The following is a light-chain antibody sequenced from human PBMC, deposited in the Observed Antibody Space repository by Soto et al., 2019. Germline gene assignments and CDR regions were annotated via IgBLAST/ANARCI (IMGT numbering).Light chain of an antibody. CDR3: QHYGKLMWT. J-gene: IGKJ1*01. Sequence: EIVLTQSPGTLSLSPGERATLSCRASQSVSSSSLSWYQQKHGQAPRLLIDNTYSRATAIPDGFSGSGSGTDFTLTIISLETEDFTVYYCQHYGKLMWTFGQGTTVEIK. CDR2: NTY. CDR1: QSVSSSS. V-gene: IGKV3-20*01.